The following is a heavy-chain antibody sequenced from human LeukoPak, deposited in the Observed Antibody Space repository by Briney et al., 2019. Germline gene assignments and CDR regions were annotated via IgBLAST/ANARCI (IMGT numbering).Heavy chain of an antibody. D-gene: IGHD3-10*01. CDR3: ARDRGRYGSGKYNWFDP. J-gene: IGHJ5*02. V-gene: IGHV3-23*01. Sequence: GGSLRLSCADSGFTFSSYAMSWVRQAPGKGLEWVSAISGSGGSTYYADSVKGRFTISRDNSKNTLYLQMNSLRAEDTAVYYCARDRGRYGSGKYNWFDPWGQGTLVTVSS. CDR2: ISGSGGST. CDR1: GFTFSSYA.